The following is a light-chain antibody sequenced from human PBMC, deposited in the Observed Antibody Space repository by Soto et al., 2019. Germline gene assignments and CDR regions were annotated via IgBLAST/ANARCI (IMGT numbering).Light chain of an antibody. CDR1: QSLSSSY. V-gene: IGKV3-20*01. CDR3: QQYDSSWWT. CDR2: GAS. J-gene: IGKJ1*01. Sequence: EIVLTQSPGTLSLSPGERATLSCRASQSLSSSYLAWYQQKPGQAPRLLIYGASSRATGIPDRFSGSGSGTDFTLNISRLEPEDFAVYYCQQYDSSWWTFGQGTKVEVK.